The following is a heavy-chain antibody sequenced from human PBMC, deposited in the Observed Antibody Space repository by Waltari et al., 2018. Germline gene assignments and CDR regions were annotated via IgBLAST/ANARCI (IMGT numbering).Heavy chain of an antibody. CDR1: GYTFTGYY. J-gene: IGHJ6*03. CDR3: ASRGLRGYYYYYYMDV. D-gene: IGHD5-12*01. Sequence: QVQLVQSGAEVKKPGASVKVSCKASGYTFTGYYMHWVRQAPGQGLEWMGWINPNSGGTNYAQKFQGRVTMTRDTSISTAYMELSRLRSDDTVVYYCASRGLRGYYYYYYMDVWGKGTTVTISS. V-gene: IGHV1-2*02. CDR2: INPNSGGT.